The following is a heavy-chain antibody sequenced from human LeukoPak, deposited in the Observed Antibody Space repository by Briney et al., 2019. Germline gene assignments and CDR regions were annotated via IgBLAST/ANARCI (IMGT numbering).Heavy chain of an antibody. J-gene: IGHJ4*02. CDR3: ARKGAGSIRPKFDY. V-gene: IGHV4-39*07. CDR2: IYYSGST. Sequence: SETLSLTCTVSGDSISSSSYYWGWIRQPPGKGLEWIGSIYYSGSTYYNPSLKSRVTISVDTSKNQFSLKLSSVTAADTAVYYCARKGAGSIRPKFDYWGQGTLVTVSS. D-gene: IGHD1-26*01. CDR1: GDSISSSSYY.